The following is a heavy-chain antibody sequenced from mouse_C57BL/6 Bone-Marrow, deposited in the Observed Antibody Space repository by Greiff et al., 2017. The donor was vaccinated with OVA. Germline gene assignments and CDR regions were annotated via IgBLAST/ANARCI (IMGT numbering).Heavy chain of an antibody. CDR3: ARDSSDAMDY. V-gene: IGHV5-6*01. D-gene: IGHD3-2*02. Sequence: EVQLVESGGDLVKPGGSLKLSCAASGFTFSSYGMSWVRQTPDKRLEWVATISSGGSDTYYPDSVKGRFTISRDNAKNTLYLQMSSLKSEDTAMYYCARDSSDAMDYWGQGTSVTVSS. CDR1: GFTFSSYG. J-gene: IGHJ4*01. CDR2: ISSGGSDT.